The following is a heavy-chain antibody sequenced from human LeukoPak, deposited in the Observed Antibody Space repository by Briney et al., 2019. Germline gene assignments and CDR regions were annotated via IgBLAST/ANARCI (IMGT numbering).Heavy chain of an antibody. CDR1: GFTFDDYA. CDR2: ISGSGGST. Sequence: GRSLRLSCAASGFTFDDYAMSWVRQAPGKGLEWVSAISGSGGSTYYADSVKGRFTISRDNSKNTLYLQMNSLRAEDTAVYYCAKSDYDSSGYFDYWGQGTLVTVSS. D-gene: IGHD3-22*01. J-gene: IGHJ4*02. CDR3: AKSDYDSSGYFDY. V-gene: IGHV3-23*01.